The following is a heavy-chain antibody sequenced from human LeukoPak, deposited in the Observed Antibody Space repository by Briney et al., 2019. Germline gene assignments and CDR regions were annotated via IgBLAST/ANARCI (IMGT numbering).Heavy chain of an antibody. V-gene: IGHV3-23*01. CDR2: LIRGGGTT. J-gene: IGHJ4*02. Sequence: GGSLRLSCAASGFTFSSYAMNWVRRAPGKGLEWVSGLIRGGGTTHYADSVKGRFTISSDYSSNTLYLQMNSLRPEDTDLYYCAKDHCSRTNCYAGPDYWGQGTLVTVSS. D-gene: IGHD2-2*01. CDR1: GFTFSSYA. CDR3: AKDHCSRTNCYAGPDY.